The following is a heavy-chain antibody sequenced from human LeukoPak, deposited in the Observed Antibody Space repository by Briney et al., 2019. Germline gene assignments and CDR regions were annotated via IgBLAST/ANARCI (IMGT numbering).Heavy chain of an antibody. CDR2: IYSDEGSR. Sequence: HPGGSLRLSCEASGFTFSSYWMHWVRQAPGKGLMWVSRIYSDEGSRNYADSVKGRLTISRDNAKNTLYLQMDSLRAEDTAVYYCARDADWYGQSFDYWGQGTLVTVSS. D-gene: IGHD3-9*01. CDR3: ARDADWYGQSFDY. CDR1: GFTFSSYW. J-gene: IGHJ4*02. V-gene: IGHV3-74*01.